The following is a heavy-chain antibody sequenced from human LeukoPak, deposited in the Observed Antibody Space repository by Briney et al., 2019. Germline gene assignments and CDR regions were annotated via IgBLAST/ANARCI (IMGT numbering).Heavy chain of an antibody. V-gene: IGHV4-39*07. CDR3: ARDEVLRSGWPLGLFDY. Sequence: SETLSLTCTVSGGSISSSSYYWGWIRQPPGKGLEWIGSIYYSGSTYYNPSLKSRVTISVDTSKNQFSLKLSSVTAADTAVYYCARDEVLRSGWPLGLFDYWGQGTLVTVSS. D-gene: IGHD6-19*01. CDR1: GGSISSSSYY. J-gene: IGHJ4*02. CDR2: IYYSGST.